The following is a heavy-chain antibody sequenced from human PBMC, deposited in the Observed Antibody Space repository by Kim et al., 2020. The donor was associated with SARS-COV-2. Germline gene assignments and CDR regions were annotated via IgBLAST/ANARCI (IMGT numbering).Heavy chain of an antibody. J-gene: IGHJ5*02. CDR2: INPNSGGT. D-gene: IGHD4-4*01. CDR3: ASGWGHDYSTWFDP. Sequence: ASVKVSCKASGYTFTGYYMHWVRQAPGQGLEWMGRINPNSGGTNYAQKFQGRVTMTRDTSISTAYMELSRLRSDDTAVYYCASGWGHDYSTWFDPWGQGTLVTVSS. V-gene: IGHV1-2*06. CDR1: GYTFTGYY.